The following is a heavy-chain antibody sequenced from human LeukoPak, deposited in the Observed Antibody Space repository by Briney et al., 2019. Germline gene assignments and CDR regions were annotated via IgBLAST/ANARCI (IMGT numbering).Heavy chain of an antibody. Sequence: SVKVSCKASGGTFSSYAISWVRQAPGQGLEWMGGIIPIFGTANYAQKFQGRVTITADESTSTAYMELSSLRSEDTAVYYCARAVCSSTSCYGPYYYYGMDVWGQGTTVTVSS. CDR2: IIPIFGTA. D-gene: IGHD2-2*01. J-gene: IGHJ6*02. CDR3: ARAVCSSTSCYGPYYYYGMDV. CDR1: GGTFSSYA. V-gene: IGHV1-69*01.